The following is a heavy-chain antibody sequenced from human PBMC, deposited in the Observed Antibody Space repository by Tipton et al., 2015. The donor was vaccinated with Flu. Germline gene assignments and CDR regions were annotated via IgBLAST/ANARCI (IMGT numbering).Heavy chain of an antibody. D-gene: IGHD3-16*02. CDR3: ARDNLLQSGGIRPYYYYAMDV. CDR2: VYYSGST. CDR1: GGSINSFY. J-gene: IGHJ6*02. V-gene: IGHV4-59*01. Sequence: LRLSCTVSGGSINSFYWSWIRQSPGKGQEWIGNVYYSGSTNYDPSFKSRVTILVDTSESQFSLKLSSVTAADTAVYHCARDNLLQSGGIRPYYYYAMDVWGQGTTVIVSS.